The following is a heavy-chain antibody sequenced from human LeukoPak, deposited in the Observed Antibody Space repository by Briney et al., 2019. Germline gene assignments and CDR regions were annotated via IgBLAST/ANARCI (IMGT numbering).Heavy chain of an antibody. V-gene: IGHV3-30*02. Sequence: GGSLRLSCGASGFTFSRYGMHWVRQAPGKGLEWVTYIRKDGGDKYYADSVKGRFTISRDSSKNMVYLQMNSLRAEDTGIYYCAKDSSWAFDYWGQGTLVSVSS. J-gene: IGHJ4*02. D-gene: IGHD6-13*01. CDR1: GFTFSRYG. CDR3: AKDSSWAFDY. CDR2: IRKDGGDK.